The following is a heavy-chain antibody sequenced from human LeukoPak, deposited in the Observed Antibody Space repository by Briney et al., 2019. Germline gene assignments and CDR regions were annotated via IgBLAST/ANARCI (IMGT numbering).Heavy chain of an antibody. CDR2: IYYSGST. CDR1: GGSISSSSYY. CDR3: ARVERWELRGGYGP. D-gene: IGHD1-26*01. V-gene: IGHV4-39*07. Sequence: PSETLSLTCTVSGGSISSSSYYCGWIRLPPGKWLEWIGSIYYSGSTTYNPSLKSRITISVDTSKKQFSLKLSSVNAADKAVYYCARVERWELRGGYGPWRQGTLVTVSS. J-gene: IGHJ5*02.